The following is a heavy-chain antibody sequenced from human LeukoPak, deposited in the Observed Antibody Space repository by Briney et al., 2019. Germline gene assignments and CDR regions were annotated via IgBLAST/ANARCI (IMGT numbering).Heavy chain of an antibody. V-gene: IGHV3-21*06. CDR2: ISKSSSYI. D-gene: IGHD1-26*01. Sequence: GGSLRLSCVASGFSFNKYSMNWVRQAPGKGLEWVSYISKSSSYIFYAEPVKGRFAISRDNAKDTLSLQMNRLRPEDTAVYFCARETPYSGYDYDNMDVWGKGTTVTVSS. J-gene: IGHJ6*03. CDR3: ARETPYSGYDYDNMDV. CDR1: GFSFNKYS.